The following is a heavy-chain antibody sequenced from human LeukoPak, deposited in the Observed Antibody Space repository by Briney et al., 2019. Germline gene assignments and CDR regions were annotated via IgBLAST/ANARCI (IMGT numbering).Heavy chain of an antibody. CDR1: GFTFSSYA. D-gene: IGHD3-22*01. CDR2: ISGSGGST. J-gene: IGHJ3*02. V-gene: IGHV3-23*01. Sequence: GGSLRLSCAASGFTFSSYAMSWVRQAPGKGLEWVSAISGSGGSTYYADSVKGRFTISRDNSKNTLYLQMNSLRAEDTAVYYCAKDFHLYDSSGLSAFDIWGQGTMVTVSS. CDR3: AKDFHLYDSSGLSAFDI.